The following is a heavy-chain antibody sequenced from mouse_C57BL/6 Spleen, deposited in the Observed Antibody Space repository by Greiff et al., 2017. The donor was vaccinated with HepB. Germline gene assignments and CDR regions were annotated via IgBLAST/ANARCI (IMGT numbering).Heavy chain of an antibody. CDR3: AREGLSYFDY. D-gene: IGHD1-3*01. V-gene: IGHV1-54*01. CDR1: GYAFTNYL. J-gene: IGHJ2*01. Sequence: VQLQQSGAELVRPGTSVKVSCKASGYAFTNYLIEWVKQRPGQGLEWIGVINPGSGGTNYNEKFKGKATLTADKSSSTAYMQLSSLTSEDSAVYFCAREGLSYFDYWGQGTTLTVSS. CDR2: INPGSGGT.